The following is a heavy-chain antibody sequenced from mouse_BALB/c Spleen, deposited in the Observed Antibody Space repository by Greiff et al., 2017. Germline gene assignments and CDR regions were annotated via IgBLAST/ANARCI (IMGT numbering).Heavy chain of an antibody. D-gene: IGHD1-1*01. CDR1: GYSFTGYY. J-gene: IGHJ4*01. Sequence: VQLQQSGPELVKPGASVKISCKASGYSFTGYYMHWVKQSHVKSLEWIGRINPYNGATSYNQNFKDKASLTVDKSSSTAYMELHSLTSEDSAVYYCAREDYYGSRYAMDYWGQGTSVTVSS. CDR3: AREDYYGSRYAMDY. CDR2: INPYNGAT. V-gene: IGHV1-31*01.